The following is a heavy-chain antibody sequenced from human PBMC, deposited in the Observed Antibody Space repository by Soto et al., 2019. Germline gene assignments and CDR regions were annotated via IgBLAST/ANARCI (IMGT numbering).Heavy chain of an antibody. CDR3: AKDRRLVYYYYGMDV. Sequence: GGSLRLSCAASGFTFSSYGMHWVRQAPGKGLEWVAVISYDGSNKYYADSVKGRFTISRDNSKNTLYLQMNSLRAEDTAVYYCAKDRRLVYYYYGMDVWGQGTTVTVSS. CDR2: ISYDGSNK. J-gene: IGHJ6*02. V-gene: IGHV3-30*18. CDR1: GFTFSSYG.